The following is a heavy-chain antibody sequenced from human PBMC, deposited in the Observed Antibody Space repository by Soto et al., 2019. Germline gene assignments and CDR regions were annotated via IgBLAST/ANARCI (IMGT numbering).Heavy chain of an antibody. Sequence: QVQLVESGGGVVQPGRSLRLSCAASGFMFSSYGMHWVRQAPGKGLEWVAVISYDGSNKYYADSVKGRFTISRDNSKNTLYLQMNSLRAEDTAVYYCAKGNSAVAGTFPSHWGQGTMVIVSS. CDR1: GFMFSSYG. CDR2: ISYDGSNK. V-gene: IGHV3-30*18. D-gene: IGHD6-19*01. CDR3: AKGNSAVAGTFPSH. J-gene: IGHJ3*01.